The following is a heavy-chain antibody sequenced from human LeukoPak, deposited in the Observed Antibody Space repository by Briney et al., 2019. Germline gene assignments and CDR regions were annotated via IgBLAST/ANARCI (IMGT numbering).Heavy chain of an antibody. V-gene: IGHV4-59*01. CDR1: GGAISSYY. CDR2: ISYSGST. CDR3: ARYIWGSYPTFEDY. D-gene: IGHD3-16*02. Sequence: SETLSLTCTVAGGAISSYYWSGIRQPPGKGLEGIGYISYSGSTNYNPSLKSRVTISVDTSKNQLSLKLNSVTAADTAVYYCARYIWGSYPTFEDYWGQGSLVTVSS. J-gene: IGHJ4*02.